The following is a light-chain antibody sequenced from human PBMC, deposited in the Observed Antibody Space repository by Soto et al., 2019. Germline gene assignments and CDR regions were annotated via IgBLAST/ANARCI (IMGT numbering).Light chain of an antibody. V-gene: IGLV2-14*03. CDR2: DVT. CDR1: SSDVGGYNY. J-gene: IGLJ1*01. Sequence: QSVLTQPASVSGSPGQSITVSCTGTSSDVGGYNYVSWYQQHPGKAPRLLIYDVTNRPSGVSNRFSGSKSGNTASLTISGLQAEDEADYYCSSYRRGSTYVFVTGTKVTVL. CDR3: SSYRRGSTYV.